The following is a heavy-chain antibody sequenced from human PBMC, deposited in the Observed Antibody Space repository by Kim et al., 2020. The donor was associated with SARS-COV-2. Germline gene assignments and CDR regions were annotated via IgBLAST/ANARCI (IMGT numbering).Heavy chain of an antibody. CDR1: GGSISSYY. CDR3: AREVGATPDYFDY. Sequence: SETLSLTCTVSGGSISSYYWSWIRQPPGKGLEWIGYIYYSGSTNYNPSLKSRVTISVDTSKNQFSLKLSSVTAADTAVYYCAREVGATPDYFDYWGQGTLVTVSS. CDR2: IYYSGST. V-gene: IGHV4-59*01. J-gene: IGHJ4*02. D-gene: IGHD1-26*01.